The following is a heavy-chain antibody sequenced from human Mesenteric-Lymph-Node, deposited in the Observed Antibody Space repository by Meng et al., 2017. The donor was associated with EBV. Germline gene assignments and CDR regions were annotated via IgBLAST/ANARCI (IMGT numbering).Heavy chain of an antibody. J-gene: IGHJ4*02. D-gene: IGHD3-22*01. Sequence: QVQLTEPGPGLVKPSGTLYLTCAVSGGSISSSNWWSWVRQPPGKGLEWIGEIYHSGSTNYNPSLKSRVTISVDKSKNQFSLKLSSVTAADTAVYYCARTYYYDSSANFDYWGQGTLVTVSS. CDR3: ARTYYYDSSANFDY. V-gene: IGHV4-4*02. CDR2: IYHSGST. CDR1: GGSISSSNW.